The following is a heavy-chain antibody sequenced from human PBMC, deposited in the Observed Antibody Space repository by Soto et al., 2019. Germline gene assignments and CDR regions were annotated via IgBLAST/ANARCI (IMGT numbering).Heavy chain of an antibody. J-gene: IGHJ6*02. V-gene: IGHV3-23*01. CDR3: ARDLSEWSHYYYGMDV. D-gene: IGHD3-3*01. Sequence: HPGGSLRLSCAASGFTFSTYAMNWVRQAPGKGLEWVSGISGSGDSTYYADSVKGRFTVSRDNSKNTLYLQMNSLRAEDTAVYYCARDLSEWSHYYYGMDVWGQGTTVTVSS. CDR1: GFTFSTYA. CDR2: ISGSGDST.